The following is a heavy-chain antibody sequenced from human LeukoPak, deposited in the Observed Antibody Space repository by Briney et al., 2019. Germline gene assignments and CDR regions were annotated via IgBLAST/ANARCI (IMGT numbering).Heavy chain of an antibody. CDR2: IWYDGSNK. Sequence: GGSLRLSCAASGFTFSSYGMHWVRQAPGKGLEGVAVIWYDGSNKYYADSVKGRFTISRDNSKNTLELHMNSLRAEDTAVYYCAKDLGTFDYMDVWGKGTTVTVSS. V-gene: IGHV3-33*06. J-gene: IGHJ6*03. CDR3: AKDLGTFDYMDV. D-gene: IGHD3-16*01. CDR1: GFTFSSYG.